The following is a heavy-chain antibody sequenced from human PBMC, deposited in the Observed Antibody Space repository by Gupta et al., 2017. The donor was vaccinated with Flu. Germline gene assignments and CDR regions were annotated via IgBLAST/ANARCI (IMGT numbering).Heavy chain of an antibody. D-gene: IGHD1-26*01. CDR2: IYYSGST. CDR3: AREGRGSGGIDI. V-gene: IGHV4-31*02. Sequence: WIRQHPGKGLEWIGYIYYSGSTYYNPSLKSRVTISVDTSKNQFSLKLSSVTAADTAVYYCAREGRGSGGIDIWGQGTMVTVSS. J-gene: IGHJ3*02.